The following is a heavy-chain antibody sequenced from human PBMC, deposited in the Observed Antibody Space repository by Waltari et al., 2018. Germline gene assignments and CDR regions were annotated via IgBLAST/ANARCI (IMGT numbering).Heavy chain of an antibody. D-gene: IGHD1-26*01. V-gene: IGHV3-7*01. CDR2: IRHDNSEI. Sequence: EVQLVESGGGLVQPGGSLRRSCAASGFTFSNYWMSWVRQAPGKGLEWVANIRHDNSEIYYVDSVKGRFTISRDNAKNSLFLQMNSLRGEDTAVYYCARDPGRVGFDYWGQGTLVTVSS. CDR1: GFTFSNYW. J-gene: IGHJ4*02. CDR3: ARDPGRVGFDY.